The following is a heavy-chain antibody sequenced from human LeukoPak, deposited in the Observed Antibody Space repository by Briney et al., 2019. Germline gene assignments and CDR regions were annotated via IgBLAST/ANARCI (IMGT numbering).Heavy chain of an antibody. D-gene: IGHD2/OR15-2a*01. CDR1: GFKFDDYG. CDR2: INWNGGST. J-gene: IGHJ4*02. V-gene: IGHV3-20*04. Sequence: GGSLRLSCAGSGFKFDDYGMNWVRQVPGKGLEWISAINWNGGSTHYADSVRGRFTISRDNARNSMFLHMNSLRAEDTALYFCARDGTTIGDAYFPIWGQGILVTVSS. CDR3: ARDGTTIGDAYFPI.